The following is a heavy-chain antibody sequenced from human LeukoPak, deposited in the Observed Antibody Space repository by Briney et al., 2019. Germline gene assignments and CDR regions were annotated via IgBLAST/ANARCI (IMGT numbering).Heavy chain of an antibody. J-gene: IGHJ4*02. D-gene: IGHD3-22*01. V-gene: IGHV1-8*01. Sequence: ASVKVSCKASGYTFTSYDINWVRQATGQGLEWMGWMNPNSGNTGYAQKFQGRVTMTRNTSISTAYMELSSLRSEDTAVYYCARGGYYYDSSGYGPSLPAHWGQGTLVTVSS. CDR1: GYTFTSYD. CDR2: MNPNSGNT. CDR3: ARGGYYYDSSGYGPSLPAH.